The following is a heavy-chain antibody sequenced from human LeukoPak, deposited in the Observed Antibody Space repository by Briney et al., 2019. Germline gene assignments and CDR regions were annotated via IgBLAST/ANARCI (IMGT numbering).Heavy chain of an antibody. D-gene: IGHD4-17*01. CDR1: GGSFSGYY. Sequence: SDTLSLTCAVYGGSFSGYYWSWIRQPPGKGLEWIGEINHSGSTNYNPSLKSRVTISVDTSKNQFSLKLSSVTAADTAVYYCARSFDYGDPAPFDYWGQGTLVTVSS. J-gene: IGHJ4*02. CDR2: INHSGST. V-gene: IGHV4-34*01. CDR3: ARSFDYGDPAPFDY.